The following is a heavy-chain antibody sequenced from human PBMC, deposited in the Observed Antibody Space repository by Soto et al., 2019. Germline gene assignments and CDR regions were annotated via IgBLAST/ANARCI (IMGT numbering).Heavy chain of an antibody. V-gene: IGHV1-69*01. J-gene: IGHJ3*02. CDR2: IIPIFGTA. CDR3: ARDRPRSGSQILEAFDI. CDR1: GGTFSSYA. Sequence: QVQLVQSGAEVKKPGSSVKVSCKASGGTFSSYAISWVRQAPGQGLEWMGGIIPIFGTANYAQKFQGRVTITADESTSTAYMELSSLRSEDTAVYYCARDRPRSGSQILEAFDIWGQGTMVTVSS. D-gene: IGHD1-26*01.